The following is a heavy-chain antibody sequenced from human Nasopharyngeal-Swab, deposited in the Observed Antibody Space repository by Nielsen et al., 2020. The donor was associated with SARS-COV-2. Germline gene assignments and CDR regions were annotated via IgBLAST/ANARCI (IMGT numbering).Heavy chain of an antibody. CDR3: TRDFDAATGY. V-gene: IGHV3-74*01. CDR1: GFTFSSYW. CDR2: ISPDGTTT. D-gene: IGHD5-18*01. Sequence: GESLKISCSASGFTFSSYWMHWVRQAPGKGLVWVSRISPDGTTTGHADSVKGRFTISRDNARSALYLQINSLRADDTAVYYCTRDFDAATGYWGQGTLVIVSS. J-gene: IGHJ4*02.